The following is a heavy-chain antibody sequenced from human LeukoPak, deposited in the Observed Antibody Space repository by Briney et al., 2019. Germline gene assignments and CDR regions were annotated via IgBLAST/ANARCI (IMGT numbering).Heavy chain of an antibody. CDR3: ARDQATYYDILTGYPPPLDY. Sequence: PGGSLRLSCAASGFTFSSYEMNWVRQAPGKGLEWVSYISSSGSTIYYADSVKGRFTISRDNAKNSLYLQMNSLRAEDTAVYYCARDQATYYDILTGYPPPLDYWGQGTLVTVSS. J-gene: IGHJ4*02. CDR2: ISSSGSTI. CDR1: GFTFSSYE. D-gene: IGHD3-9*01. V-gene: IGHV3-48*03.